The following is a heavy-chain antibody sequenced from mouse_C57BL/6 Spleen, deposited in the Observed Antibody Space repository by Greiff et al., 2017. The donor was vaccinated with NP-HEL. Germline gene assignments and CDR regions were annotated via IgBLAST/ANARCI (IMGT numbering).Heavy chain of an antibody. CDR1: GYTFTSYW. CDR2: IYPGSGST. J-gene: IGHJ4*01. D-gene: IGHD1-1*01. V-gene: IGHV1-55*01. CDR3: ASVTTVVAGAMDY. Sequence: QVQLQQPGAELVKPGASVKMSCKASGYTFTSYWITWVKQRPGQGLEWIGDIYPGSGSTNYNEKFKSKATLTVYTSSSTAYMQLSSLTSEDSAVYYCASVTTVVAGAMDYWGQGTSVTVSS.